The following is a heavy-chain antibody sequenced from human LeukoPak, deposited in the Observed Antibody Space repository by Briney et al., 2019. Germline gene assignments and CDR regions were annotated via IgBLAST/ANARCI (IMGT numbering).Heavy chain of an antibody. V-gene: IGHV3-23*01. CDR2: ISSSGGST. D-gene: IGHD3-22*01. CDR1: GFTFSNYA. Sequence: PGGSLRLSCAASGFTFSNYAMSWVRQAPGKGLEWVSAISSSGGSTYYADSVKGRFTISRDNSENTLNLQMNSLRAEDTAVYYCARGLYYYDSSASASWFDPWGQGTLVTVSS. J-gene: IGHJ5*02. CDR3: ARGLYYYDSSASASWFDP.